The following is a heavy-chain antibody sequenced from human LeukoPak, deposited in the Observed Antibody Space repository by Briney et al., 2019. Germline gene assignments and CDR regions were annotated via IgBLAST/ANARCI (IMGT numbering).Heavy chain of an antibody. CDR2: ISGSGGST. CDR3: AKGPGQGLDY. V-gene: IGHV3-23*01. Sequence: PGGSLRLSCAASGFTFNSHGMSWVRQAPGKGLEWVSAISGSGGSTYYADSVKGRFTISRDNSKNTLYLQMNSLRAEDTAVYYCAKGPGQGLDYWGQGTLVTVSS. J-gene: IGHJ4*02. CDR1: GFTFNSHG. D-gene: IGHD7-27*01.